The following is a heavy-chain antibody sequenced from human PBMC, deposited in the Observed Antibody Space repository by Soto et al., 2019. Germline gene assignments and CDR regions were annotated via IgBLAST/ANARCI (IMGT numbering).Heavy chain of an antibody. CDR1: GFTFSSYA. CDR2: ISGSGGST. CDR3: AKDSLFMVRGVFYFDY. D-gene: IGHD3-10*01. Sequence: GGSLRLSCAASGFTFSSYAMSWVRQAPGKGLEWVSAISGSGGSTYYADSVKGRFTISRDNSKNTLYLQMNSLRAEDTAVYYCAKDSLFMVRGVFYFDYWGQGTLVTVSS. V-gene: IGHV3-23*01. J-gene: IGHJ4*02.